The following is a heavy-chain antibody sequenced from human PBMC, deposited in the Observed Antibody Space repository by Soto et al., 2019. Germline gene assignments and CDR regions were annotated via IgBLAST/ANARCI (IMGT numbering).Heavy chain of an antibody. CDR2: IIPILGIA. J-gene: IGHJ4*02. CDR3: ARYLRGLQGDY. CDR1: GGTFSSYT. Sequence: QVQLVQSGAEVKKPGSSVKVSCKASGGTFSSYTISWVRQAPGQGLEWMGRIIPILGIANYAQKFQGRVTITADKATSTAYMELRSLRSEDTAVYYWARYLRGLQGDYWGQGTLVTVSS. D-gene: IGHD5-12*01. V-gene: IGHV1-69*02.